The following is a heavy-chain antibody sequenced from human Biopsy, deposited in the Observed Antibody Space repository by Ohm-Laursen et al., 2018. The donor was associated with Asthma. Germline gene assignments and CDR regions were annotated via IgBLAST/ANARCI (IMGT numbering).Heavy chain of an antibody. V-gene: IGHV3-33*08. CDR3: ARGDSSNWSHYYFDY. CDR1: GFTFSNYA. CDR2: IWYDGRKK. Sequence: SLRLSCAASGFTFSNYAMSWVRQAPGKGLEWVSFIWYDGRKKTYADSVKGRFTISRDNSKNTLYLQMHSLRAEDTAVYYCARGDSSNWSHYYFDYWGQGTLVTVSS. D-gene: IGHD3-22*01. J-gene: IGHJ4*02.